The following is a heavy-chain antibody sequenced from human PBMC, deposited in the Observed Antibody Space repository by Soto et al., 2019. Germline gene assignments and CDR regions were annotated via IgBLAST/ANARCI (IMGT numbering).Heavy chain of an antibody. D-gene: IGHD5-18*01. CDR2: IYYSGST. CDR1: GGSISSSSYY. Sequence: SETLSLTCTVSGGSISSSSYYWGWIRQPPGKGLEWIGSIYYSGSTYYNPSLKSRVTISVVTSKNQFSLKLSSVTAADTAVYYCARGIESYSYPEVSWFDPWGQGTLVTVSS. J-gene: IGHJ5*02. V-gene: IGHV4-39*01. CDR3: ARGIESYSYPEVSWFDP.